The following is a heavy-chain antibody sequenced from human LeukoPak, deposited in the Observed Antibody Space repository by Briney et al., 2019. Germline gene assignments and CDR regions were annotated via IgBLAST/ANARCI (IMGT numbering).Heavy chain of an antibody. CDR3: ARHVVAVGFDY. CDR2: ISPSGDIR. D-gene: IGHD3-22*01. Sequence: GGSLRLSCAASGFTFSNHGMNWVRQAPGKGLEWVSGISPSGDIRYYADSVKGRFTISRDNSKNTLYLEVISLTAEDTAVYYCARHVVAVGFDYWGQGTLVTVSS. V-gene: IGHV3-23*01. CDR1: GFTFSNHG. J-gene: IGHJ4*02.